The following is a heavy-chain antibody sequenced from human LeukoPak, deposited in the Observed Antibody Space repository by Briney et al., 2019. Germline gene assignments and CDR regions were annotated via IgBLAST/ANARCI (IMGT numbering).Heavy chain of an antibody. V-gene: IGHV3-30*01. CDR2: ISYDGSNK. J-gene: IGHJ4*02. D-gene: IGHD1-1*01. CDR1: GFTFSSYA. CDR3: AREYDNLNY. Sequence: PGGSLRLSCAASGFTFSSYAMHWVRQAPGKGLEWVAVISYDGSNKYCADSVKGRFTISRDNSKNTLYLQMNSLRAEDTAVYYCAREYDNLNYWGQGTLVTVSS.